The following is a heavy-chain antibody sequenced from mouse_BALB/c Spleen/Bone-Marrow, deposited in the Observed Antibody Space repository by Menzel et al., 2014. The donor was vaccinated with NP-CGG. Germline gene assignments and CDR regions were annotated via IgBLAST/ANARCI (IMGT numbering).Heavy chain of an antibody. CDR2: IHPSNGRT. J-gene: IGHJ4*01. D-gene: IGHD3-2*01. Sequence: QVQLQQSGTELVKPGASVKLSCKASGYTFTSYWIHWVKQRPGQGLEWIGEIHPSNGRTNYSEKFKTKATLTVDKSSTTVHMQLRSLTSEDSAVYYCARGTARAMMDYWGQGTSVTVSS. CDR1: GYTFTSYW. CDR3: ARGTARAMMDY. V-gene: IGHV1S81*02.